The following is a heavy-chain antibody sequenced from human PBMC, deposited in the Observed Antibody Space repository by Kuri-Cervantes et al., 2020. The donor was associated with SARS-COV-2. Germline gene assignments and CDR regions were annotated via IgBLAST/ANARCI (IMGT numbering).Heavy chain of an antibody. CDR2: ISSSSSYI. V-gene: IGHV3-21*04. CDR1: GGSISRYY. CDR3: ASGSLFGVVLGY. Sequence: ETLSLTCTVSGGSISRYYWSWIRQAAGEGLEWVSSISSSSSYIYYADSVKGRFTISRDNAKNSLYLQMNSLRAEDTALYHCASGSLFGVVLGYWGQGTLVTVSS. J-gene: IGHJ4*02. D-gene: IGHD3-3*01.